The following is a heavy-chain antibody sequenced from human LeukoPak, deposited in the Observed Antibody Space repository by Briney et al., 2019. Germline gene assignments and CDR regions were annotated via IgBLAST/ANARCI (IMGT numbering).Heavy chain of an antibody. D-gene: IGHD2-2*01. Sequence: PGGSLRLSCAASGFTFSSYAMHWVRQAPGKGLEWVAVISYDGSNKYYADSVKGRFTISRDNSKNTLYLQMNSLRAEDTAVYYCARGGVCSSTSCSLYYYYYYMDVWGKGTTVTVSS. CDR3: ARGGVCSSTSCSLYYYYYYMDV. V-gene: IGHV3-30-3*01. CDR2: ISYDGSNK. J-gene: IGHJ6*03. CDR1: GFTFSSYA.